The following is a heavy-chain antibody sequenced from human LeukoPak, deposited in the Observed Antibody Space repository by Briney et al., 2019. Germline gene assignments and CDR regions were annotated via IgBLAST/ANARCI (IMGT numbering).Heavy chain of an antibody. CDR2: ISSSGSTI. CDR1: GFTFSSYS. D-gene: IGHD2-2*01. V-gene: IGHV3-48*04. CDR3: ATYSSRNAREFQS. J-gene: IGHJ1*01. Sequence: PGGSLRLSCAASGFTFSSYSMNWVRQAPGKGLEWVSYISSSGSTIYYADSVKGRFTISRDNAKNSLYLQMNSLRAEDTAVYYCATYSSRNAREFQSWGQGTLVTVSS.